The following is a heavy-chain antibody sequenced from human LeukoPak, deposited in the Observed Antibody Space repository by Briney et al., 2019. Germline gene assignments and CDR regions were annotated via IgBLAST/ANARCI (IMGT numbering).Heavy chain of an antibody. J-gene: IGHJ4*02. V-gene: IGHV3-23*01. CDR2: ISGSGGST. Sequence: QPGGSLRLSCAASGFTFSSYAMSGVRQAPGKGLEWVSAISGSGGSTYYADSVKGRFTISRDNSKNTLYLQMNSLRAEDTAVYYCAKRPSYYYGSGSLDYWGQGTLVTVSS. CDR3: AKRPSYYYGSGSLDY. CDR1: GFTFSSYA. D-gene: IGHD3-10*01.